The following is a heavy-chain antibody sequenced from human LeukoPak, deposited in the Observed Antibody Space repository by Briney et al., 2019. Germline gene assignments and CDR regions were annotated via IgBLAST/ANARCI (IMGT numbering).Heavy chain of an antibody. CDR3: ARDRIAVAGIFDY. Sequence: PGRSLRLSCAASGFTFRSYDMHWVRQAPGKGLEWVAVIWYDGSNKYYGDSVEGRFTISRDNSKNTLFLQMNSLRAEDTAVYYCARDRIAVAGIFDYWGQGTLVTVSS. D-gene: IGHD6-19*01. J-gene: IGHJ4*02. CDR1: GFTFRSYD. V-gene: IGHV3-33*01. CDR2: IWYDGSNK.